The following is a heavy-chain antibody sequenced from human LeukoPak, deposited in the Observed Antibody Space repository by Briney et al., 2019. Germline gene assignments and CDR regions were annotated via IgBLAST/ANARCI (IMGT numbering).Heavy chain of an antibody. J-gene: IGHJ4*02. CDR2: ISYDGSNK. Sequence: GGSLRLSCAASGFTFSSYGMHWVRQAPGKGLEWVAVISYDGSNKYYADSVKGRFTISRDNSKNTLYLQMNSLRAEDTAVYYCAKDGVTAMVDYWGQGTLVTVSS. CDR3: AKDGVTAMVDY. CDR1: GFTFSSYG. D-gene: IGHD5-18*01. V-gene: IGHV3-30*18.